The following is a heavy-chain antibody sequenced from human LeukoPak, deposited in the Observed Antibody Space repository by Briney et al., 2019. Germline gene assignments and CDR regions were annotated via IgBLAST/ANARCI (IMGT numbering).Heavy chain of an antibody. V-gene: IGHV4-39*07. Sequence: SETLSLTCTVSGGSISSGGYYWSWIRQPPGKGLEWIGEINHSGSTNYNPSLKSRVTISVDTSKNQFSLKLSSVTAADTAVYYCARGRVVTLFYYFDYWGQGTLVTVSS. D-gene: IGHD4-23*01. CDR2: INHSGST. CDR3: ARGRVVTLFYYFDY. J-gene: IGHJ4*02. CDR1: GGSISSGGYY.